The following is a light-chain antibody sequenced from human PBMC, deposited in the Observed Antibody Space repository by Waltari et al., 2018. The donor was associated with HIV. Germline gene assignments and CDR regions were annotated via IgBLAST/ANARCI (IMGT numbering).Light chain of an antibody. V-gene: IGKV1-5*03. CDR3: QQYSTHYA. J-gene: IGKJ2*01. CDR2: MTS. Sequence: IQMTQSPSNLSASVEDTVILTCRASQDIDNWLAWYHQKPGRAPKLLISMTSVLESGVPSRFRGSGSGTTFTLTITGLQPDDIGTYFCQQYSTHYAFGQGTRVE. CDR1: QDIDNW.